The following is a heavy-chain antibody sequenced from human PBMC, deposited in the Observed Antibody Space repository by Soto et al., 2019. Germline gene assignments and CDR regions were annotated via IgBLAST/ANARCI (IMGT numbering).Heavy chain of an antibody. D-gene: IGHD6-19*01. CDR2: ISGSGEKT. J-gene: IGHJ4*02. CDR3: VNLWYSSGWLDY. V-gene: IGHV3-23*01. Sequence: GGSLRLSCTASGFTFSNYAMNWVRQAPGKGPEWVSGISGSGEKTFYANSVKGRFTISRDNSKNTLYLQMNSLRAEDTAVYYCVNLWYSSGWLDYWGQGTLVTVSS. CDR1: GFTFSNYA.